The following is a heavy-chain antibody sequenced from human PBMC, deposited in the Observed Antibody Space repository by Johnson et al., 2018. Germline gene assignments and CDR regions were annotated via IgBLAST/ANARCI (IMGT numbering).Heavy chain of an antibody. J-gene: IGHJ3*02. V-gene: IGHV3-13*01. D-gene: IGHD2-21*02. CDR2: IGTAGDT. CDR1: GFPFSSYD. CDR3: ARGDFVEAFDI. Sequence: VQLVQPGGGLVQPGGSXRLSCAASGFPFSSYDMHWVRQATGTGLEWASAIGTAGDTYYPGSVKGRFTISRENDKNSLYLQMNSLRAGDTAVYYCARGDFVEAFDIWGQGTMVTVSS.